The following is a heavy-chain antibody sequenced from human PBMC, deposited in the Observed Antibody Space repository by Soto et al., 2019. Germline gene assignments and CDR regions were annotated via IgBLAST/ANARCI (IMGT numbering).Heavy chain of an antibody. J-gene: IGHJ6*02. CDR1: GYSFTSYW. CDR2: IYPGDSDT. D-gene: IGHD2-2*01. Sequence: GESLKISCKGSGYSFTSYWIGWVRQMPGKCLEWMWIIYPGDSDTRYIPSFQGQVTISADKSISTAYLQWSSLKAADTAVYYCARGRGGGRYCSSTSCYGYYYYGMDVWGQGTTVTVSS. V-gene: IGHV5-51*01. CDR3: ARGRGGGRYCSSTSCYGYYYYGMDV.